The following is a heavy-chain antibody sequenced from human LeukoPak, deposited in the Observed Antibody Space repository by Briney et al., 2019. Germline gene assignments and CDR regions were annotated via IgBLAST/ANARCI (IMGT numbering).Heavy chain of an antibody. J-gene: IGHJ4*02. CDR3: ARGIAAFDY. D-gene: IGHD6-13*01. V-gene: IGHV4-39*07. Sequence: SETLSLTCTVSGGSISSSSYYWGWIRQPPGKGLEWIGSIYYSGSTYYNPSLKSRVTMSVDTSKNQFSLKLSSVTAADTAVYYCARGIAAFDYWGQGTLVTVSS. CDR2: IYYSGST. CDR1: GGSISSSSYY.